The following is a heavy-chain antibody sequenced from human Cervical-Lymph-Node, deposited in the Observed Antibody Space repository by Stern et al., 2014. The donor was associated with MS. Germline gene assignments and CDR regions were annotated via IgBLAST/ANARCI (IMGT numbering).Heavy chain of an antibody. Sequence: VQLLESGGGVVQPGTSLRLSCAASGFTFNKYGMHWVRQAPGKGLEWVAVIWDDGSNEDYADSVKGRFTISRDTSKNTLYLQMNSLRAEDTAVYYCTRGDVQKYGDFWGQGTLVTVSS. CDR2: IWDDGSNE. CDR1: GFTFNKYG. CDR3: TRGDVQKYGDF. V-gene: IGHV3-33*01. D-gene: IGHD3-10*01. J-gene: IGHJ4*02.